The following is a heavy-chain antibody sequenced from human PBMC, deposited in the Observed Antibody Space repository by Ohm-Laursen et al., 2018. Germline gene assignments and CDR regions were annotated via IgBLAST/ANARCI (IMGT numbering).Heavy chain of an antibody. J-gene: IGHJ3*02. CDR1: GFTVSNTY. CDR3: ARDFKAFDI. Sequence: SLRLSCTASGFTVSNTYMSWVRQAPGKGLEWVSGISGSGGNTYYADSVKGRFTISRDNAKNSLYLQMNSLRAEDTAVYYCARDFKAFDIWGQGTMVTVSS. CDR2: ISGSGGNT. V-gene: IGHV3-11*04.